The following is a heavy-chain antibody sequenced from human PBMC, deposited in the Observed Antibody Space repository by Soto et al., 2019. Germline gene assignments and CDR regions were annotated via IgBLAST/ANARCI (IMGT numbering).Heavy chain of an antibody. Sequence: GESLKISCKGSGYTFTDYWIGWVRQLPGKGLEWMGIIYPDDSDTRYSPSLQGHVTITVDKSTNTAYLQWNTLRASDTAMYYCARRIIKIRYSYYSMDVPGPGTTGAASS. J-gene: IGHJ6*02. CDR2: IYPDDSDT. CDR3: ARRIIKIRYSYYSMDV. V-gene: IGHV5-51*01. CDR1: GYTFTDYW.